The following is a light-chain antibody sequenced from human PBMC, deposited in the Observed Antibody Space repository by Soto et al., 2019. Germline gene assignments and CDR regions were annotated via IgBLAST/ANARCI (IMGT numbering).Light chain of an antibody. Sequence: EIVLTQSPGTLSLSPGERATLSCRASQSLSRNHLGWYLAWYQQNPGQTPRLLIYGTSYRATGIPDRFSGVGSGTDFTLTISRLEPEDFAVYYCQQRSNWPPYTFGQGTKLEIK. J-gene: IGKJ2*01. CDR1: QSLSRNHLGWY. CDR3: QQRSNWPPYT. V-gene: IGKV3D-20*02. CDR2: GTS.